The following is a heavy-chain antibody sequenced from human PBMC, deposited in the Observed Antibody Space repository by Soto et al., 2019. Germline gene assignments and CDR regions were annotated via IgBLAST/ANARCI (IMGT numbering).Heavy chain of an antibody. CDR3: TRDQNGYSSSWYLSGY. Sequence: SLRLSCTASGFTFGDYAMSWFRQAPGKGLEWVGFIRSKAYGGTTEYAASVKGRFTISRDDSKSIAYLQMNSLKTEDTAVYYCTRDQNGYSSSWYLSGYWGQGTLVTVSS. V-gene: IGHV3-49*03. J-gene: IGHJ4*02. D-gene: IGHD6-13*01. CDR2: IRSKAYGGTT. CDR1: GFTFGDYA.